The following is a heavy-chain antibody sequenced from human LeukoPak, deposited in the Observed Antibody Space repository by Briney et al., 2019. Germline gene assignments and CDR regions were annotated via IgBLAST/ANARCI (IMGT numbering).Heavy chain of an antibody. J-gene: IGHJ4*02. CDR2: IWSDGSNK. D-gene: IGHD4-11*01. CDR3: AKDAQRGFDYSNSLEY. Sequence: GGSLRLSCAASGFTFSHYGMHWVRHAPGRGPEWVAVIWSDGSNKFYADSVKGRFTISRDNAQHTVDLQMNILRAEDTAVYYCAKDAQRGFDYSNSLEYWGQGTLVTLSS. V-gene: IGHV3-33*06. CDR1: GFTFSHYG.